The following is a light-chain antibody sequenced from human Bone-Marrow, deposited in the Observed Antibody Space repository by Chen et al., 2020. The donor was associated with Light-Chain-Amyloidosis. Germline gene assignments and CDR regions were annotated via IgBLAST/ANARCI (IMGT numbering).Light chain of an antibody. V-gene: IGKV4-1*01. J-gene: IGKJ1*01. CDR2: WAS. CDR1: QSLLYNTKNY. CDR3: QQYYSNPRT. Sequence: DIVMTQSPDSLAVSLGEGATINCQSSQSLLYNTKNYLAWYQQKPGQPPRLLISWASTRESGVPDRFSGSGSGTEFTLTISSLQAEDVAVYYCQQYYSNPRTFGQGAKVEIK.